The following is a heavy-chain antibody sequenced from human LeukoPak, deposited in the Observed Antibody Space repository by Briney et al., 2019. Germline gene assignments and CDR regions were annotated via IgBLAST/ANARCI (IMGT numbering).Heavy chain of an antibody. D-gene: IGHD6-6*01. Sequence: SETLSLTRTVSGGSISSYYWSWIRQPPGKGLEWIGYIYYSGSTNYNPSLKSRVTISVDTSKNQFSLKLSSVTAADTAVYYCARVALYSSSSYWFDPWGQGTLVTVSS. V-gene: IGHV4-59*01. CDR1: GGSISSYY. CDR3: ARVALYSSSSYWFDP. J-gene: IGHJ5*02. CDR2: IYYSGST.